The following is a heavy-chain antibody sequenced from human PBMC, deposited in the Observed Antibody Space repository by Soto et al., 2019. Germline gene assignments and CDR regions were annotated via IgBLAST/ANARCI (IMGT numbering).Heavy chain of an antibody. CDR3: ARDFDI. CDR1: RFIFSSYW. J-gene: IGHJ3*02. CDR2: IKQDGSEK. Sequence: EVQLVESGGGLVQPGGSLRLSCAASRFIFSSYWMSWVRQAPGKGLEWVANIKQDGSEKNYVDSVKGRFTISRDNAKNSPYLQRNSLRAEDTAVYYCARDFDIWGQGTMVTVSS. V-gene: IGHV3-7*01.